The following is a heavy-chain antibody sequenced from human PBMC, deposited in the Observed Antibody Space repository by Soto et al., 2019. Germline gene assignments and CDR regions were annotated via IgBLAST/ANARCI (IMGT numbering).Heavy chain of an antibody. D-gene: IGHD1-26*01. CDR1: GFTFSDHY. Sequence: EAQLVESGGGLVQLGGSLRLSCAVSGFTFSDHYMDWVRQAPGKGLEWVGRIRNRANSYTTEYAASVKGRFTISRDDSKNSLYLQMNSLKTEDTAMYYCGRRGTSGSVGLDYWGQGTLVTVSS. V-gene: IGHV3-72*01. CDR2: IRNRANSYTT. J-gene: IGHJ4*02. CDR3: GRRGTSGSVGLDY.